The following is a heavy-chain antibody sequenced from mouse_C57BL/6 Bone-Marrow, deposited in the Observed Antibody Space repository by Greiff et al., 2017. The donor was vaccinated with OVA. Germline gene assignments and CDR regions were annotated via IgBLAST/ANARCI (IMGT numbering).Heavy chain of an antibody. CDR3: ARRNYYGSSSYYYAMDY. CDR1: GYTFTDYY. Sequence: VQLQQSGAELVRPGASVKLSCKASGYTFTDYYINWVKQRPGQGLEWIARIYPGSGNTYYNEKFKGKATLTAEKSSSTAYMQLSSLTSEDSAVYFCARRNYYGSSSYYYAMDYWGQGTSVTVSS. J-gene: IGHJ4*01. V-gene: IGHV1-76*01. D-gene: IGHD1-1*01. CDR2: IYPGSGNT.